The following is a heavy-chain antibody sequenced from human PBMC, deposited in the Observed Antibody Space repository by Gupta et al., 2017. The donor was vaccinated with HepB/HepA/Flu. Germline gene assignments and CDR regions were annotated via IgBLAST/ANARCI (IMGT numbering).Heavy chain of an antibody. V-gene: IGHV3-30*18. Sequence: VQPGRSLRLSCAASGFTFSSYGMHWVRQAPGKGLEWVAVISYDGSNKYYADSVKGRFTISRDNSKNTLSLQMNSLRGEDTAVYYCAKGSEFLQWLVVYWGQGTLVTVSS. D-gene: IGHD6-19*01. CDR1: GFTFSSYG. J-gene: IGHJ4*02. CDR3: AKGSEFLQWLVVY. CDR2: ISYDGSNK.